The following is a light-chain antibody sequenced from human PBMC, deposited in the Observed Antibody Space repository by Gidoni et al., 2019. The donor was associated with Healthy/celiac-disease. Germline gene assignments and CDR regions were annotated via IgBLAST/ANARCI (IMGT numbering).Light chain of an antibody. CDR3: QQRSNWPLT. CDR2: DAS. V-gene: IGKV3-11*01. CDR1: QSVSSY. J-gene: IGKJ3*01. Sequence: DIVLTQSPATLSLSPGERATLSCRASQSVSSYLAWYQQKPGQAPRLLIYDASNRATGIPARFRGSGSGTDVTLTISSLEPEDFAVYYGQQRSNWPLTFGPGTKVDIK.